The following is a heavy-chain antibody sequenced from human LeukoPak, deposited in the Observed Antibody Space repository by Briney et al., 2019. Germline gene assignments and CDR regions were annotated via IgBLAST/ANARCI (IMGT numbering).Heavy chain of an antibody. D-gene: IGHD3-10*01. V-gene: IGHV3-30*04. Sequence: PGRSLRLSCAASGFTFSSYSMHWVRQAPGKGLEWVALISDDGSNKNYADSVKGRFTISRDNSKNTLYLQMNSLRAEDTAAYYCARDLGYGSGSYYGGREYYYGMDVWGKGTTVTVSS. J-gene: IGHJ6*04. CDR2: ISDDGSNK. CDR1: GFTFSSYS. CDR3: ARDLGYGSGSYYGGREYYYGMDV.